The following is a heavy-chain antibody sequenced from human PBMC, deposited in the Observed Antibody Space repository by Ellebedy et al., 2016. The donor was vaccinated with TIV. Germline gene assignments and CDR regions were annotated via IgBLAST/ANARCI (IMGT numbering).Heavy chain of an antibody. Sequence: GESLKISCAASGFTFNKYAMSWVRQAPGQGLEWVAAISGSGRRIYYGDSEKGRFTISRDTSRSTLYLQMDTLRAEDTAVYHCARFHGDYHPYYFDYWGQGTLVSVSS. J-gene: IGHJ4*02. D-gene: IGHD4-17*01. CDR1: GFTFNKYA. V-gene: IGHV3-23*01. CDR2: ISGSGRRI. CDR3: ARFHGDYHPYYFDY.